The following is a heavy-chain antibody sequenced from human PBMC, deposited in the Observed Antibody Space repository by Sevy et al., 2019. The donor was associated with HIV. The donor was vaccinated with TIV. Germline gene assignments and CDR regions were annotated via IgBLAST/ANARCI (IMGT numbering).Heavy chain of an antibody. CDR2: IRSKAYGGTT. D-gene: IGHD2-2*01. Sequence: GGSLRLSCTTSGFTFGDSAMNWFRHAPGKGLEWVGFIRSKAYGGTTHYAASVKARFSILRDDSKSIAYLQMNSLQTEDTALYYCSPDWSSVDRYGSFDHWGRGTLVTVSS. V-gene: IGHV3-49*03. CDR1: GFTFGDSA. CDR3: SPDWSSVDRYGSFDH. J-gene: IGHJ4*02.